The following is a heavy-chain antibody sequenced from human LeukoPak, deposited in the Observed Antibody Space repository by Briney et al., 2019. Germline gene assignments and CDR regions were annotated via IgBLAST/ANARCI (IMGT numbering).Heavy chain of an antibody. D-gene: IGHD3-10*01. CDR3: ARDLVYGSGSCGH. Sequence: GVSVRLSCAASGFTFSNYWMQWVRQAPGRGLVWVSRINGEGGTSYADSVKGRFTISRDNAKNTVHLQMNSLRAEDTAVYYCARDLVYGSGSCGHWGQGTLVTVSS. J-gene: IGHJ4*02. V-gene: IGHV3-74*01. CDR2: INGEGGT. CDR1: GFTFSNYW.